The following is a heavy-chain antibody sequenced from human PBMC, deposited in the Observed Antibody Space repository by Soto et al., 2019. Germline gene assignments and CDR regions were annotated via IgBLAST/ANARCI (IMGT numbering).Heavy chain of an antibody. CDR1: GYTFTSYG. J-gene: IGHJ4*02. CDR3: ARDSEQKLALDY. CDR2: ISAYNGNT. D-gene: IGHD6-13*01. V-gene: IGHV1-18*01. Sequence: ASVKVSCKASGYTFTSYGISWVRLAPGQGLEWMGWISAYNGNTNYAQKLQGRVTMTTDTSTSTAYMELRSLRSDDTAVYYCARDSEQKLALDYWGQGTLVTVSS.